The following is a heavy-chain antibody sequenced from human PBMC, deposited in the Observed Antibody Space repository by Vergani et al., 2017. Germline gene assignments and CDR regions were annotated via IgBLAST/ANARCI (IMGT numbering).Heavy chain of an antibody. J-gene: IGHJ1*01. V-gene: IGHV1-2*02. CDR3: ASGGYCSSTSCYGYFQH. D-gene: IGHD2-2*01. CDR2: INPNSGGT. CDR1: GYTFTGYY. Sequence: QVQLVQSGAEVKKPGASVKVSCKASGYTFTGYYMHWVRQDPGQGLEWMGWINPNSGGTNYAQKFQGRVTMTRDTSISTAYMELSRLRSDDTAVYYCASGGYCSSTSCYGYFQHWGQGTLVTVSS.